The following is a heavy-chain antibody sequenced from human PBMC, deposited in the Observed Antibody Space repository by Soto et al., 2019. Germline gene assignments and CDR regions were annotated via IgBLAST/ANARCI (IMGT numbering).Heavy chain of an antibody. D-gene: IGHD3-16*01. J-gene: IGHJ6*02. CDR1: GYSFTNYW. CDR2: ICPGDSDT. Sequence: GESLKISCKGSGYSFTNYWIGRVRQMPGKGLEWMGIICPGDSDTRYSPSFQGQVTISADKSIGTAYLQWSSLKASDTAMYYCASRGGSSAYRAYFYYDMDVWGQGTTVTVSS. CDR3: ASRGGSSAYRAYFYYDMDV. V-gene: IGHV5-51*01.